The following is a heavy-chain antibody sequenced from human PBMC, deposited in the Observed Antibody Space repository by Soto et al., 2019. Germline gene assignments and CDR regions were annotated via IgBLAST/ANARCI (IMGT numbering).Heavy chain of an antibody. D-gene: IGHD3-3*01. J-gene: IGHJ4*02. V-gene: IGHV3-15*01. CDR2: IKSKTDGGTT. Sequence: GGSLRLSCAASGFTFSNAWMSWVRQAPGKGLEWVGRIKSKTDGGTTDYAAPVKGRFTISRDDSKNTLYLQMNSLKTEDTAVYYCTTDFTSRRRQRTYYDFWSGYYLGYWGQGTLVTVSS. CDR1: GFTFSNAW. CDR3: TTDFTSRRRQRTYYDFWSGYYLGY.